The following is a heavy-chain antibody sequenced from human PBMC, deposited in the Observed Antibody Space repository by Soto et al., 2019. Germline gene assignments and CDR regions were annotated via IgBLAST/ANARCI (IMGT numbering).Heavy chain of an antibody. CDR3: ARWDRHYDSSGPDY. J-gene: IGHJ4*02. Sequence: GASVKVSCKASSYTFTSYGFSWVRQAPGQGLEWMGWITAYNGNTKYAQKWQGRVTMTTDTSTSTAYMELRSLRSDDTAVYYCARWDRHYDSSGPDYWGQGTLVTVSS. CDR2: ITAYNGNT. V-gene: IGHV1-18*01. D-gene: IGHD3-22*01. CDR1: SYTFTSYG.